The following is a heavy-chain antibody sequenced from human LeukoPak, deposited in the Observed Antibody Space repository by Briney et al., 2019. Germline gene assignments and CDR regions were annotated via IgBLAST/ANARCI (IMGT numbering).Heavy chain of an antibody. CDR2: IISISGGGTS. CDR1: GFTFTNVW. D-gene: IGHD6-13*01. J-gene: IGHJ5*02. Sequence: PGGSLRLSCTASGFTFTNVWMSWVRQAPGKGLEWVGRIISISGGGTSDYPAPVKGRFTISRDDSKNTLYLQMNSLRAEDTAVYYCAKDLGAEKLNWFDPWGQGTLVTVSS. V-gene: IGHV3-15*01. CDR3: AKDLGAEKLNWFDP.